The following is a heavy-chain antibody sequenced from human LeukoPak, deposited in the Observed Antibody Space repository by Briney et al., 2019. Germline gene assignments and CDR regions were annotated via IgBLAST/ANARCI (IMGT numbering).Heavy chain of an antibody. Sequence: ASVKVSCKASGYTFTSYYMHWVRQAPGQGLEWMGIINPSGGSTSYAQKFQGRVTMTRDTSTSTVYMELSSLRSEDTAVYYCARVYYYDSSGYYSIPYFDYWGQGTLVTVSS. CDR1: GYTFTSYY. CDR3: ARVYYYDSSGYYSIPYFDY. CDR2: INPSGGST. V-gene: IGHV1-46*01. D-gene: IGHD3-22*01. J-gene: IGHJ4*02.